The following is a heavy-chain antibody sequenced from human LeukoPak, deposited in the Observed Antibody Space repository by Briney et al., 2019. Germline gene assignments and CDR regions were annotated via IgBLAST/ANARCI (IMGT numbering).Heavy chain of an antibody. Sequence: PSETLSLTCAVYGGSFSGYYWSWIRQPPGKGLEWIGEINHSGSTNYNPSLKSRVTISVDTSKNQFSLKLSSVTAAHTAVYYCARGRAFFVVVVAATYGWFDPWGQGTLVTVSS. J-gene: IGHJ5*02. D-gene: IGHD2-15*01. CDR1: GGSFSGYY. CDR3: ARGRAFFVVVVAATYGWFDP. CDR2: INHSGST. V-gene: IGHV4-34*01.